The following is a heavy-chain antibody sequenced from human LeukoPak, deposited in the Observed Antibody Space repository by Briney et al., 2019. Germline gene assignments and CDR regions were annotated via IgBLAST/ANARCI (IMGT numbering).Heavy chain of an antibody. D-gene: IGHD1-26*01. J-gene: IGHJ5*02. CDR2: IYYSGST. V-gene: IGHV4-59*08. CDR3: ARADYSGSFWFDP. Sequence: SETLSLTCTVSGGSISTYYWSWVRQSPGKGLEWIGHIYYSGSTNYNPSLQSRVTISVDTSKNQFSLKLKSVTAADTAVYYCARADYSGSFWFDPWGQGTLVTVSS. CDR1: GGSISTYY.